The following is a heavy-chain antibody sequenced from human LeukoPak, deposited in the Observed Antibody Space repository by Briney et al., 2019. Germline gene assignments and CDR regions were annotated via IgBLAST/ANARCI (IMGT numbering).Heavy chain of an antibody. CDR2: MNPNSGNT. CDR3: ARGGRNTAMVNP. Sequence: ASVKVSCKASGYTLTSYDINWVRQATGQGLEWMGWMNPNSGNTGYAQKFQGRVTMTRNTSISTAYMELSSLRSEDTAVYYCARGGRNTAMVNPWGQGTLVTASS. J-gene: IGHJ5*02. D-gene: IGHD5-18*01. CDR1: GYTLTSYD. V-gene: IGHV1-8*01.